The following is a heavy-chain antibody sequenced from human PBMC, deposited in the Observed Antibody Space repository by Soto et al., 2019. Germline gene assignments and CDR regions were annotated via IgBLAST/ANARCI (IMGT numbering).Heavy chain of an antibody. Sequence: QVQLVESGGGVVQPGRSLRLSCAASGFSLSNFAMRWVRQAPGKGLEWVSAISLDEASKYDAAAVKGRFTISRDTSKNRLHLQMSGLRPEETAVYYCARDDLHSSTSGWDVVPLDLWGPGALVTVSS. J-gene: IGHJ4*01. CDR2: ISLDEASK. CDR3: ARDDLHSSTSGWDVVPLDL. CDR1: GFSLSNFA. D-gene: IGHD6-19*01. V-gene: IGHV3-30-3*01.